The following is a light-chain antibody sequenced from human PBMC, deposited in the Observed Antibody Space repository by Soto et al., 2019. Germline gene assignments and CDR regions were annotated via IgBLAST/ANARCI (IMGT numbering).Light chain of an antibody. CDR1: QSIGSN. CDR3: QQYNNWPAYT. Sequence: EIVMTQSPATLSVSPGERATLSCRASQSIGSNLAWYQQKPGQAPRLLIYGASTRATDIPARFSGSGSGTESTLTISSRQSEDVAVYYCQQYNNWPAYTFGQGTKLEIK. J-gene: IGKJ2*01. V-gene: IGKV3-15*01. CDR2: GAS.